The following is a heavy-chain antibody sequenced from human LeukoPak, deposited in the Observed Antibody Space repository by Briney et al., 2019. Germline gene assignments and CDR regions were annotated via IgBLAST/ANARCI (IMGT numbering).Heavy chain of an antibody. CDR1: GFTFSSYS. V-gene: IGHV3-48*04. CDR3: ARLPPPQLLWFGEDY. J-gene: IGHJ4*02. CDR2: ISSSSSTI. D-gene: IGHD3-10*01. Sequence: PGGSLRLSCAASGFTFSSYSMNWVRQAPGKGLEWVSYISSSSSTIYYADSVKGRFTISRDNAKNSLYLQMNSLRAEDTAVYYCARLPPPQLLWFGEDYWGQGTLVTVSS.